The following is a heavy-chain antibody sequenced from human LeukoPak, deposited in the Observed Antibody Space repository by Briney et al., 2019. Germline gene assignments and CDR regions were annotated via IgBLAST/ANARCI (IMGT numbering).Heavy chain of an antibody. D-gene: IGHD3-3*01. J-gene: IGHJ4*02. V-gene: IGHV3-23*01. CDR2: INGRGDDT. Sequence: GESLRLSCAAFSGFAISWFRQAPGKGLEWVSAINGRGDDTYYPDSVKGRFTISRDNSNNTLYLQMNSLRAEDTAVYYCAKGHRSSSSFFDSWGQGILVTVSS. CDR3: AKGHRSSSSFFDS. CDR1: SGFA.